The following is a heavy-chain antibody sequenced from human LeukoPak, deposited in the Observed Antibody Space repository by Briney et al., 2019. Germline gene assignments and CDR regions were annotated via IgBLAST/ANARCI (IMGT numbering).Heavy chain of an antibody. CDR3: ARDTNDFWSGPKYNFDY. D-gene: IGHD3-3*01. CDR1: GFTFSNYA. J-gene: IGHJ4*02. CDR2: ISSNGGST. V-gene: IGHV3-64*01. Sequence: GGSLRLSCAASGFTFSNYAVHWVRQAPGKGLECVSAISSNGGSTYYANSVKGRFTISRDNSKNTLYLQMGSLRAEDTAVYYCARDTNDFWSGPKYNFDYWGQGTLVTVSS.